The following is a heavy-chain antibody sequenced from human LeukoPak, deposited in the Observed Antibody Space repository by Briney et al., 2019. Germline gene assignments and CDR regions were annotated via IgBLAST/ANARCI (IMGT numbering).Heavy chain of an antibody. Sequence: GGCLILSCAAPGFTFSTYGMHWVPQAPGKGLEWVAVISHDGRYKIYVDAVRGRFTISRDSTKHTLYLQMNSLKPQDTAIYYCAKAPYYYDTNAAYFDYWGQGTLVTVSS. D-gene: IGHD3-22*01. J-gene: IGHJ4*02. CDR2: ISHDGRYK. V-gene: IGHV3-30*18. CDR1: GFTFSTYG. CDR3: AKAPYYYDTNAAYFDY.